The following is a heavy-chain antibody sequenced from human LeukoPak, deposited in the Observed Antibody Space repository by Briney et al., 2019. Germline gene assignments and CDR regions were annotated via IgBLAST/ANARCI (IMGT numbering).Heavy chain of an antibody. J-gene: IGHJ4*02. CDR2: ISGSGGNT. Sequence: GGSLRLSCAASGFTVSSNYMSWVRQAPGKGLEWVSGISGSGGNTYYADSVKGRFTTSRDNSKNMLYLEMNSLRTEDTAVYYCAKGGRGSGSYNYFDKWGQGTLVTVSS. D-gene: IGHD3-10*01. CDR1: GFTVSSNY. CDR3: AKGGRGSGSYNYFDK. V-gene: IGHV3-23*01.